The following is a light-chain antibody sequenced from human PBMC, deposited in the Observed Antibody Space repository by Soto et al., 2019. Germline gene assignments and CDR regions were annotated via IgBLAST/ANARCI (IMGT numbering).Light chain of an antibody. J-gene: IGKJ2*01. CDR3: QQYGSSPYT. Sequence: ESVLTQSPGTLSLSPGERATLSCRASQSVSGNSLAWYQHKSGRAPRLLIYGASNRPGGIPDKFSGSGSGTDFTLTISSLEPEDFAVYYCQQYGSSPYTFGQGTTLEIK. CDR1: QSVSGNS. V-gene: IGKV3-20*01. CDR2: GAS.